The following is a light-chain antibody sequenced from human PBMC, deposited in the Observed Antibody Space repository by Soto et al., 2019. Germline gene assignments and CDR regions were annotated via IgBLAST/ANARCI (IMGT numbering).Light chain of an antibody. CDR3: MQGTHWPPYN. CDR2: QVS. V-gene: IGKV2-30*01. CDR1: QSLAYIDGNTY. Sequence: DVVMTQSPLSLPVTLGQPASISCRSSQSLAYIDGNTYLNWFHQRPGQSPRRLIYQVSNRDSGVPDRFSGSESRTDFTMKISRVEADDVGVYYCMQGTHWPPYNFGQGTKLEIK. J-gene: IGKJ2*01.